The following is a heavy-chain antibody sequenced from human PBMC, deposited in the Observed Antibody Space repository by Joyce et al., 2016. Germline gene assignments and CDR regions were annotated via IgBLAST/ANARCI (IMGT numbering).Heavy chain of an antibody. V-gene: IGHV4-38-2*02. Sequence: VQLQESGPGLVKPSEPLSLTCDVSGDSISSGYFYGWVRQAPGKGLEWIANIYHNGKTYYNASLKSRVTISVDTSKNQLSLKLSSVTAADTAVYYCARDPQNFGFWGQGTLVIVSS. D-gene: IGHD2/OR15-2a*01. CDR1: GDSISSGYF. J-gene: IGHJ4*02. CDR2: IYHNGKT. CDR3: ARDPQNFGF.